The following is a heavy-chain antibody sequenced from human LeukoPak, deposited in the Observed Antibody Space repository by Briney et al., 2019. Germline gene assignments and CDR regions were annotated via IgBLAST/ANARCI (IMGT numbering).Heavy chain of an antibody. D-gene: IGHD3-10*01. Sequence: KTAGSLRLSCAASGFTFSKAWMSWVRQAPGKGLEWIGRIRSKTDGGTTDYAAPVKGRFTFSRDDSKNTLYLQMNSLKTEDTAVYYCTTGYYGSGAYFFDYWGQGTLVTVSS. V-gene: IGHV3-15*01. J-gene: IGHJ4*02. CDR3: TTGYYGSGAYFFDY. CDR1: GFTFSKAW. CDR2: IRSKTDGGTT.